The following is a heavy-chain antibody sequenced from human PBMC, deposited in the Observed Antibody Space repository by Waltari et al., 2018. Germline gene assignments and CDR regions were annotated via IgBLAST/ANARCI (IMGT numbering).Heavy chain of an antibody. CDR1: GGSVSTYA. Sequence: QVQLVQSGAEGKKPGSAVKVSCKADGGSVSTYAITWVRQAPGQGLEWMGGIIPMFGTANYAQKFQERVSITTDGSMTTAYMELSSLTSEDTAVYYCARGGLYGQQLLESAFEIWGQGTQVTVSS. CDR3: ARGGLYGQQLLESAFEI. J-gene: IGHJ3*02. D-gene: IGHD6-13*01. V-gene: IGHV1-69*05. CDR2: IIPMFGTA.